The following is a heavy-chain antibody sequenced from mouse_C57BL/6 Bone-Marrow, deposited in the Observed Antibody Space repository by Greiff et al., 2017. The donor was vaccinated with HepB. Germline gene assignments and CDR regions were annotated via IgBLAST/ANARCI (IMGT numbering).Heavy chain of an antibody. J-gene: IGHJ2*01. CDR3: AREDYYGSSYPDY. CDR2: IYPRSGNT. CDR1: GYTFTSYG. D-gene: IGHD1-1*01. Sequence: VQLVESGAELARPGASVKLSCKASGYTFTSYGISWVKQRTGQGLEWIGEIYPRSGNTYYNEKFKGKATLTADKSSSTAYMELRSLTSEDSAVYFCAREDYYGSSYPDYWGQGTTLTVSS. V-gene: IGHV1-81*01.